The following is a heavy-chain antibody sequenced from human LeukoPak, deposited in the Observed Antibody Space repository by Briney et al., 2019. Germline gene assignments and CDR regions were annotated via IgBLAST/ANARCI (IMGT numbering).Heavy chain of an antibody. D-gene: IGHD6-19*01. J-gene: IGHJ5*02. CDR1: GYTFTSYG. CDR3: ARDRRGQWLVRLKNWFDP. Sequence: ASVKVSCKASGYTFTSYGISWVRQAPGQGLEWMGWISAYNGNTNYAQKFQGRVTMTRNTSISTAYMELSSLRSEDTAVYYCARDRRGQWLVRLKNWFDPWGQGTLVTVSS. V-gene: IGHV1-18*01. CDR2: ISAYNGNT.